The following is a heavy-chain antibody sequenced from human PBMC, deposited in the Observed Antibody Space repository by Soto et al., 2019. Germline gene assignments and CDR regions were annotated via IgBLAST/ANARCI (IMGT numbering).Heavy chain of an antibody. D-gene: IGHD3-22*01. CDR3: ARGYYYDTSGYYYPLDY. CDR2: IIPIFGTA. J-gene: IGHJ4*02. V-gene: IGHV1-69*13. Sequence: ASVKVSCKASGGTFSSYAISWVRQAPGQGLEWLGGIIPIFGTANYAQKFRGRVTITADESTSTAYMELSSLRSEDTAVYYCARGYYYDTSGYYYPLDYWGQGTLVTVSS. CDR1: GGTFSSYA.